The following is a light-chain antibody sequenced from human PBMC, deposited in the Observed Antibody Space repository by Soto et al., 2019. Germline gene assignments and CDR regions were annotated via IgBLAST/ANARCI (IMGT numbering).Light chain of an antibody. J-gene: IGKJ4*01. Sequence: EIVMTQSPATLSVSPGERATLSCRASQSVSSNLAWYQQKPGQAPRLLIYGASIRATGIPARFSGSGSGTEFTVTISSLQTEDFAVYYCQQYNNWPFTFGGGTKVESK. V-gene: IGKV3D-15*01. CDR3: QQYNNWPFT. CDR1: QSVSSN. CDR2: GAS.